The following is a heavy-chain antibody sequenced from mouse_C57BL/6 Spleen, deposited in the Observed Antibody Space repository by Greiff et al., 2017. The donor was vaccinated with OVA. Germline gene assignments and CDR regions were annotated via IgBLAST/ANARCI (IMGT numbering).Heavy chain of an antibody. CDR2: ISSGSSTI. V-gene: IGHV5-17*01. Sequence: EVKLVESGGGLVKPGGSLKLSCAASGFTFSDYGMHWVRQAPEKGLEWVAYISSGSSTIYYADTVKGRFTISRDNAKNTLFLQMTSLRSEDTAMYYCARGRGSSQRYFDVWGTGTTVTVSS. CDR1: GFTFSDYG. CDR3: ARGRGSSQRYFDV. J-gene: IGHJ1*03. D-gene: IGHD1-1*01.